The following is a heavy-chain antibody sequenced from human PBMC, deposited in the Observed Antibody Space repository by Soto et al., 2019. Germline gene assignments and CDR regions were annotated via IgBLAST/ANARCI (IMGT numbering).Heavy chain of an antibody. Sequence: PGGSLRLSCAASGFTFTTYWMTWVRQAPGKGLEWVANIKQDGSEKYYVDSVKGRFTISRDNAENSLYLQMNSLRAEDTAVYYCAREVGLNYWGQGTLVTVSS. J-gene: IGHJ4*02. V-gene: IGHV3-7*03. CDR1: GFTFTTYW. CDR2: IKQDGSEK. D-gene: IGHD2-2*01. CDR3: AREVGLNY.